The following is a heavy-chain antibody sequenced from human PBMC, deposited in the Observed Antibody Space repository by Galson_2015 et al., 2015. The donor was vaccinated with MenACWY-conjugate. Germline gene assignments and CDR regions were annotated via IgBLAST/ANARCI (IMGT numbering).Heavy chain of an antibody. J-gene: IGHJ6*02. CDR2: ISSSRSTI. CDR1: GFTFSSYS. D-gene: IGHD1-1*01. CDR3: ARDSTGNWNDFVYSYYGMDV. Sequence: SLRLSCAASGFTFSSYSMNWVRQAPGKGLEWVSYISSSRSTIYYADSVKGRFTISRDNAKNSLYLQMNSLRAEDTAMYYCARDSTGNWNDFVYSYYGMDVWGQGTTVTASS. V-gene: IGHV3-48*04.